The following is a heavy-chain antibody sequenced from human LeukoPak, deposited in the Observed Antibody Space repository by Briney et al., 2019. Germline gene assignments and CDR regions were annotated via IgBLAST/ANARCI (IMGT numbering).Heavy chain of an antibody. D-gene: IGHD1-26*01. CDR3: AKDRIVGATSGYYFDY. V-gene: IGHV3-30*02. J-gene: IGHJ4*02. CDR2: IRDDGSNT. CDR1: GFTFSSYG. Sequence: GRSLRLSCAASGFTFSSYGMYWVRQAPGKGLEWVAFIRDDGSNTYYADSGKGRFSISRDNSKNTLYLQMNGLRTDDTAVYYCAKDRIVGATSGYYFDYWGQGTLVTVSS.